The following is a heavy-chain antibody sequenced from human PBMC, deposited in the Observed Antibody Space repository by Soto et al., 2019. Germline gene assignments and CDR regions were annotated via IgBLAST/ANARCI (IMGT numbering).Heavy chain of an antibody. CDR1: GGSISGSSYY. CDR2: IFYSGSA. J-gene: IGHJ6*02. V-gene: IGHV4-39*01. CDR3: ARRPRVAMAGSFSYYYGMDV. D-gene: IGHD6-19*01. Sequence: SETLSLTCTVSGGSISGSSYYWAWIRQPPGKGLEWIGNIFYSGSAYYNPSLKSRVTVSVDTSKNQFSLNLSSVTAADTAVYYCARRPRVAMAGSFSYYYGMDVWGQGTTVTVSS.